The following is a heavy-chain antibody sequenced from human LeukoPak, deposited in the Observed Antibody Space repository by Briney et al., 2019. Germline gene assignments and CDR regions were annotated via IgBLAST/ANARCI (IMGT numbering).Heavy chain of an antibody. CDR3: ARDRDGSYSAAFDY. D-gene: IGHD1-26*01. V-gene: IGHV1-2*02. CDR1: GYTFTGYY. J-gene: IGHJ4*02. Sequence: GASVKVSCKASGYTFTGYYMHWVRQAPGQGLEWMGWINPNSGGTNYAQKLQGRVTMTTDTSTSTAYMELRSLRSDDTAVYYCARDRDGSYSAAFDYWGQGTLVTVSS. CDR2: INPNSGGT.